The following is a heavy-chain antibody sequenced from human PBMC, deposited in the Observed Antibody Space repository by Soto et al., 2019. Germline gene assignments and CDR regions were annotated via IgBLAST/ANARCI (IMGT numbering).Heavy chain of an antibody. CDR1: GGSITNYY. Sequence: QVQLQESGPGLVKPSETLSLTCTVSGGSITNYYCSWFRQPPGKGLEWIGYIQYSGYSAYNLSLKRRVTMSMDTSKTQFSLMLESVTATDTAGYYCARHGFGSLHGLVDVWGQWTTVIVSS. V-gene: IGHV4-59*08. D-gene: IGHD3-10*01. CDR2: IQYSGYS. CDR3: ARHGFGSLHGLVDV. J-gene: IGHJ6*02.